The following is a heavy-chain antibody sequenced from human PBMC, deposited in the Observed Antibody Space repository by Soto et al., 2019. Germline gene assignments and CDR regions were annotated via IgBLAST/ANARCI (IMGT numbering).Heavy chain of an antibody. J-gene: IGHJ4*02. V-gene: IGHV3-23*01. CDR3: AKNLPAAIAGDS. CDR1: GFTFSSFA. D-gene: IGHD2-2*01. CDR2: ISSSGSSA. Sequence: EVQLLESGGGLVQPGGSLRLSCAASGFTFSSFAMTWVRQAPGKGLEWVSGISSSGSSAYYADSVQGRFTISRDNSKNTLYLQMTSLRAEDTAVYYCAKNLPAAIAGDSWGQGTLVTVSS.